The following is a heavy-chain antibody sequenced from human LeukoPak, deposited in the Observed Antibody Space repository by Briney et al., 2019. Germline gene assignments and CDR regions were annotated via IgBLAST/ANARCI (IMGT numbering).Heavy chain of an antibody. D-gene: IGHD4-23*01. CDR2: IIPIFGTA. J-gene: IGHJ4*02. CDR1: GYTFTSYD. Sequence: SVKVSCKASGYTFTSYDINWVRQAPGQGLEWMGGIIPIFGTANYAQKFQGRVTITADESTSTAYMELSSLRSEDTAVYYCARDHHGGNSYFDYWGQGTLVTVSS. CDR3: ARDHHGGNSYFDY. V-gene: IGHV1-69*13.